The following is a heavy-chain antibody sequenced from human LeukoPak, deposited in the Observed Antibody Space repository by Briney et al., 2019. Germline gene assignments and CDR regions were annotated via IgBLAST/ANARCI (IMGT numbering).Heavy chain of an antibody. CDR2: ISSSSGTI. V-gene: IGHV3-48*04. Sequence: GGSLRLSCAASGFTFSSYPMNWVRQAPGKGLEWVAYISSSSGTIYYADSVKGRFTISRDNAKNSLYLQMNSLRAEDTAVYYCARDRAGGYWGQGTLVTVSS. D-gene: IGHD4-23*01. J-gene: IGHJ4*02. CDR3: ARDRAGGY. CDR1: GFTFSSYP.